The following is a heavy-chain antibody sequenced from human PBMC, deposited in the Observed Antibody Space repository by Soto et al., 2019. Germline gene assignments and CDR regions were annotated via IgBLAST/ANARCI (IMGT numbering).Heavy chain of an antibody. J-gene: IGHJ6*02. CDR1: GGSFSGYY. Sequence: NPSETLSLTCAVYGGSFSGYYWSWIRQPPGKGLEWIGEINHSGSTNYNPSLKSRVTISVDTSKNQFSLKLSSVTAADTAVYYCARGGSSWSYYYYGMDVWGQGTTVTVSS. CDR2: INHSGST. V-gene: IGHV4-34*01. D-gene: IGHD6-13*01. CDR3: ARGGSSWSYYYYGMDV.